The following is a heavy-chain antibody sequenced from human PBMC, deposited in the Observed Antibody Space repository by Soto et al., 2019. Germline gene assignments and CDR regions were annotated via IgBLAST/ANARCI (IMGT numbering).Heavy chain of an antibody. CDR3: ARSSSEDIVVVPAAIIKGYYGMDV. CDR2: IIPIFGTA. V-gene: IGHV1-69*06. J-gene: IGHJ6*02. Sequence: SVKVSCKSSGGTFSSYAISWVRQAPGQGLEWMGGIIPIFGTANYAQKFQGRVTITADKSTSTAYMELSSLRSEDTAVYYCARSSSEDIVVVPAAIIKGYYGMDVWGQGTTVTVSS. D-gene: IGHD2-2*02. CDR1: GGTFSSYA.